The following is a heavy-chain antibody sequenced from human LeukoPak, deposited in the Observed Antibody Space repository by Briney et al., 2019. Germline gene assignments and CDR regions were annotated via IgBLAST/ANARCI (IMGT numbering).Heavy chain of an antibody. Sequence: PGGSLRLSCAASGFTFSSYSMNWVRQAPGKGLEWVSYISSSSSTIYYADSVKGRFTISRDNAKNPLYLQMNSLRDEDTAVYYCARDPPQVGATPSLTWGQGTLVTVSS. J-gene: IGHJ5*02. D-gene: IGHD1-26*01. CDR2: ISSSSSTI. CDR3: ARDPPQVGATPSLT. V-gene: IGHV3-48*02. CDR1: GFTFSSYS.